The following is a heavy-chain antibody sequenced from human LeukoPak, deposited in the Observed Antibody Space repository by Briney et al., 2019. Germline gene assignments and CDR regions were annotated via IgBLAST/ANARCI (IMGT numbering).Heavy chain of an antibody. V-gene: IGHV1-46*01. CDR3: ARDRGRVGATAFDY. CDR1: EYTFTSYY. J-gene: IGHJ4*02. Sequence: ASVKVSCKASEYTFTSYYMHWVRRAPGQGLEWMGIINPSSGSTNYAQKFQGRVTMTRDTSTSTVYMELSSLRSEDTAAFYCARDRGRVGATAFDYWGQGTLVTVSS. CDR2: INPSSGST. D-gene: IGHD1-26*01.